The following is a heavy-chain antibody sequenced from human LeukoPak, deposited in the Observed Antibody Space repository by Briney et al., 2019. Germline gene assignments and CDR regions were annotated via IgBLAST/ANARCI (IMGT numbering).Heavy chain of an antibody. D-gene: IGHD5-18*01. J-gene: IGHJ4*02. V-gene: IGHV4-39*01. CDR3: ASPRGFSYGYFDH. CDR2: YSGST. Sequence: PSETLSLTCTVSGGSISSSSYYWAWIRQPPGKGLEYIGSYSGSTYYNPSLKSRVTISVDTSKNQFSLRLDSVSAADTAVYYCASPRGFSYGYFDHWGQGSLVTVSS. CDR1: GGSISSSSYY.